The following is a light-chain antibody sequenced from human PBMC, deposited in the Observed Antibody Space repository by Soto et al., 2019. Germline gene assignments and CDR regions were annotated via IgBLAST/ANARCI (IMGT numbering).Light chain of an antibody. CDR3: QQYNHWPLYT. CDR2: DAS. V-gene: IGKV3-15*01. J-gene: IGKJ2*01. Sequence: EVVMTQSPATLSVSPGERATLSCRASQRVSRNLAWYQQRPGRAPRLLIYDASTMATNIPTRFSGSGSGTEFTLTIRSLQSEDFGVFYCQQYNHWPLYTFGQGTKLEIK. CDR1: QRVSRN.